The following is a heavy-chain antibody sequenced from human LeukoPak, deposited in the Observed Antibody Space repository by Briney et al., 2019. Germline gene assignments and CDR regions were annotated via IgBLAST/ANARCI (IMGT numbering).Heavy chain of an antibody. J-gene: IGHJ4*02. CDR3: AREGRDGHNPMGY. V-gene: IGHV3-48*01. CDR1: GFTFNIYS. D-gene: IGHD5-24*01. CDR2: ISSSSSTI. Sequence: QTGGSLRLSCAASGFTFNIYSMNWVRQAPGKGLEWISYISSSSSTIYYADSVKGRFTISRDNAKNSLYLQMTSLRTEDTAVYYCAREGRDGHNPMGYCGQGTLVTVSS.